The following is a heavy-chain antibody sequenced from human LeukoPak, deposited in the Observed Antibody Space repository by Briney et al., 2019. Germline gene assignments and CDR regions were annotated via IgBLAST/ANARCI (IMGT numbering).Heavy chain of an antibody. J-gene: IGHJ4*02. CDR3: ATPPNLYYDSSGY. CDR1: GFTFSSYS. V-gene: IGHV3-48*04. Sequence: GGSLRLPCAASGFTFSSYSMNWVRQAPGKGLEWVSYISSSSSTIYYADSVKGRFTISRDNAKNSLYLQMNSLRAEDTAVYYCATPPNLYYDSSGYWGQGTLVTVSS. D-gene: IGHD3-22*01. CDR2: ISSSSSTI.